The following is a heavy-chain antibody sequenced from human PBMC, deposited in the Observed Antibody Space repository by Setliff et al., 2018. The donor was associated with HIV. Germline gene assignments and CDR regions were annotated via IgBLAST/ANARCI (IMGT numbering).Heavy chain of an antibody. CDR2: IYYSGST. D-gene: IGHD3-22*01. V-gene: IGHV4-31*03. J-gene: IGHJ4*02. Sequence: SETLSLTCTVSGGSISSGGYYWSWIRQHPGKGLEWIGYIYYSGSTYYNPSLKSRVTISVDTSKNQSSLKLSSVTAADTAVFYCARGTLYYYDTGGYSYSDYWGQGTLVTVSS. CDR1: GGSISSGGYY. CDR3: ARGTLYYYDTGGYSYSDY.